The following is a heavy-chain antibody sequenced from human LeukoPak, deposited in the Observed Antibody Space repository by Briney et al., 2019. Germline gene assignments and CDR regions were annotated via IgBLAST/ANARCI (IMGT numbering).Heavy chain of an antibody. J-gene: IGHJ4*02. V-gene: IGHV3-23*01. Sequence: PGGSLRLSCAASGFTFSSYAMSWVRQAPGRGREGVSAIIGRGGSTYYADSVKGRFTISRDNSKNPLYLQMNSLRAEDTDVYYCEASYYYDSSSYYDFDYWGQGTLVTVSS. CDR3: EASYYYDSSSYYDFDY. CDR1: GFTFSSYA. CDR2: IIGRGGST. D-gene: IGHD3-22*01.